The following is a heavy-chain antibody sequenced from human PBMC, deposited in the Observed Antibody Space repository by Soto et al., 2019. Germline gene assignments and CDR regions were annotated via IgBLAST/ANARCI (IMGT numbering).Heavy chain of an antibody. D-gene: IGHD6-13*01. CDR1: GCRLTSFW. J-gene: IGHJ4*02. CDR3: ARHGYSSSWDPDS. CDR2: IYPGDSDA. V-gene: IGHV5-51*01. Sequence: GEPLEIYWKGSGCRLTSFWIGWVRQMPGKGLEWMGIIYPGDSDARYSPSFQGQVTISADESINTAYLQWSSLKASDTAMYFCARHGYSSSWDPDSWGQGTQVTVSS.